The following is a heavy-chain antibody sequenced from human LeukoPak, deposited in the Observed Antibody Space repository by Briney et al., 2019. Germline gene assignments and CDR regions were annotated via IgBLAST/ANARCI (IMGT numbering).Heavy chain of an antibody. CDR3: ARDPSGWSSYYYYYYMDV. CDR2: INWNGGST. D-gene: IGHD6-19*01. V-gene: IGHV3-20*04. CDR1: GFTFDDYG. Sequence: GGSLRLSCAASGFTFDDYGMSWVRQAPGKGLEWVSGINWNGGSTGYADSVKGRFTISRDNAKNSLYLQMNSLRAEDTAVYYCARDPSGWSSYYYYYYMDVWGKGTTVTVSS. J-gene: IGHJ6*03.